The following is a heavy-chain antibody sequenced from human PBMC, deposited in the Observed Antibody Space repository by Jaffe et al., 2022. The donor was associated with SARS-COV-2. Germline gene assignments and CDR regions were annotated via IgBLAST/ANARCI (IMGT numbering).Heavy chain of an antibody. V-gene: IGHV3-23*01. J-gene: IGHJ4*02. CDR2: ISGSGTLA. CDR1: GFIFSSYA. Sequence: EVQLLESGGGLVQPGGSLRLSCATSGFIFSSYAMSWVRQTPGEGLEWVSGISGSGTLADYADSVKGRFTISRDNSKNTLYLHMSNLRVEDTATYYCAKDLRITMTVVVSPSFDYWGRGTLVTVSS. D-gene: IGHD3-22*01. CDR3: AKDLRITMTVVVSPSFDY.